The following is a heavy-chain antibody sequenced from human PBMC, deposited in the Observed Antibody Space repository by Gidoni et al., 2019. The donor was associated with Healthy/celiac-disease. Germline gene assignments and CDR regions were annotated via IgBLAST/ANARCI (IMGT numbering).Heavy chain of an antibody. CDR2: ISSSSSYI. D-gene: IGHD1-26*01. CDR3: ARDPGGATTGGH. J-gene: IGHJ1*01. CDR1: GFTFSSYS. Sequence: EVQLVESGGGLVKPGGSLRLSCAASGFTFSSYSMNWVRQAPGKGLEWVSSISSSSSYIYYADSVKGRFTISRDNAKNSLYLQMNSLRAEDTAVYYCARDPGGATTGGHWGQGTLVTVSS. V-gene: IGHV3-21*01.